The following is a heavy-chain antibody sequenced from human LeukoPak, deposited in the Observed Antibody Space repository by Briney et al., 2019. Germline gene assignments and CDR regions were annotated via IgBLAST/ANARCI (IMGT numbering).Heavy chain of an antibody. V-gene: IGHV4-59*01. J-gene: IGHJ4*02. CDR2: IYYSGST. D-gene: IGHD6-25*01. Sequence: SETLSLTCSVSGGSISSYYWSWIRQPPGKGLEWIGYIYYSGSTNYNPSLKSRVTISVDTSKNQYSLELSSVTAADTAVYYCAGGAATTGGFYFDYWGQGTLVTVSS. CDR1: GGSISSYY. CDR3: AGGAATTGGFYFDY.